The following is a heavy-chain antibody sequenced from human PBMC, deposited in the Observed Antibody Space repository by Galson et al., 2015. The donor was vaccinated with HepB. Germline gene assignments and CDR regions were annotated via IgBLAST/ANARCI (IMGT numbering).Heavy chain of an antibody. Sequence: SVKVSCKASGGTFSSYAISWVRQAPGQGLEWMGEIIPIFGTANYAQKFQGRVTITADKSTSTAYMELSSLRSEDTAVYYCARDRVGASLPDAFDIWGQGTMVTVSS. V-gene: IGHV1-69*06. CDR3: ARDRVGASLPDAFDI. D-gene: IGHD1-26*01. CDR2: IIPIFGTA. CDR1: GGTFSSYA. J-gene: IGHJ3*02.